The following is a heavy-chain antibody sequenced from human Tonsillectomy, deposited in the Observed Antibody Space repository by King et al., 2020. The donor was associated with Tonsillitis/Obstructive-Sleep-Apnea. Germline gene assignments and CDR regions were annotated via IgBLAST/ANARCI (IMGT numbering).Heavy chain of an antibody. CDR2: VNPDGSTK. D-gene: IGHD1-26*01. CDR1: GFTFSSYW. Sequence: VQLVESGGGLVQPGGSLRLSCAPSGFTFSSYWMSWVRQSPGKGLEWVAHVNPDGSTKYCVDSVKGRFTISRDNGRHSLYLQLNSLRDEDTAVYYCARDPGWGAFDIWGQGTMVTVSS. CDR3: ARDPGWGAFDI. J-gene: IGHJ3*02. V-gene: IGHV3-7*04.